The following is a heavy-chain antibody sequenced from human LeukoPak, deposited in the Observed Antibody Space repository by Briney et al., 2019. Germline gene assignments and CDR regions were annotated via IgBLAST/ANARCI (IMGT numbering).Heavy chain of an antibody. Sequence: SQTLSLTCAVSGGSLTSGFCSWSWIRQPPGKGLEWIGYISHSGSTYYNPSLKSRVTISIDRSKNQFSLRLSSVTAADTAVYYCAAGPRPSSGYYYPFDYWGQGTLVTVSS. CDR1: GGSLTSGFCS. J-gene: IGHJ4*02. V-gene: IGHV4-30-2*01. D-gene: IGHD3-22*01. CDR2: ISHSGST. CDR3: AAGPRPSSGYYYPFDY.